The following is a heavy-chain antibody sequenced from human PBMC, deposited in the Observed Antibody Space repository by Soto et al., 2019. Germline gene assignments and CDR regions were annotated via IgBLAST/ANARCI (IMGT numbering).Heavy chain of an antibody. CDR1: GASINDGAYY. CDR2: IRYSGNT. V-gene: IGHV4-31*03. J-gene: IGHJ4*02. Sequence: QVRLQESGPGLVKPAQTLALTCTVSGASINDGAYYWNWVRQHAEKGLEWIGYIRYSGNTYYNPSLRSRVIISLDTCKNQFSLMLSSVTAADTAMYYCARSNYGDYGAQPDHWGQGTLVTVSS. D-gene: IGHD4-17*01. CDR3: ARSNYGDYGAQPDH.